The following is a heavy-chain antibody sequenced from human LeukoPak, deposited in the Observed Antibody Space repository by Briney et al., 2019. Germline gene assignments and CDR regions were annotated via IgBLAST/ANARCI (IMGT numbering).Heavy chain of an antibody. CDR3: AKDHRSSWRAFDY. J-gene: IGHJ4*02. Sequence: PGGSLRLPCAASGFTFSSYAMSWVRQAPGKGLEWVSAISGSGGSTYYADSVKGRFTISRDNSKNTLYLQMNSLRAEDTAVYYCAKDHRSSWRAFDYWGQGTLVTVSS. V-gene: IGHV3-23*01. CDR1: GFTFSSYA. CDR2: ISGSGGST. D-gene: IGHD6-13*01.